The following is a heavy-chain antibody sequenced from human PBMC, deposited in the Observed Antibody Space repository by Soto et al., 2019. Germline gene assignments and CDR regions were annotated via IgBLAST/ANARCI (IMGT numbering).Heavy chain of an antibody. J-gene: IGHJ4*02. CDR2: INPSGGST. V-gene: IGHV1-46*01. Sequence: ASVKVSCKASGYTFTSYYMHWVRQAPGQGLEWMGIINPSGGSTSYAQKFQGRVTMTRDTSTSTVYMELSSLRSEDTAVYYCARAIELGYDSSGYYSYYFDYWGQGTLVTVSS. D-gene: IGHD3-22*01. CDR3: ARAIELGYDSSGYYSYYFDY. CDR1: GYTFTSYY.